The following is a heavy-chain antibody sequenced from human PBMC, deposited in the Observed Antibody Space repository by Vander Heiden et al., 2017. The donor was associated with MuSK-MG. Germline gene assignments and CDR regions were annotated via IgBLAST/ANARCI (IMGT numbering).Heavy chain of an antibody. CDR3: ARLRSYVGLEY. D-gene: IGHD3-10*02. CDR2: IYSGGGT. Sequence: EVQLVDPGGGLVQPGGSLSLSCAAPGLTVSTKYMAWVRQAPGKGLEWVSLIYSGGGTDYADSVKGRFTISRDNSKNTLHLQMNSLRVEDTAVYYCARLRSYVGLEYWGQGTLVTVSP. V-gene: IGHV3-66*04. J-gene: IGHJ4*02. CDR1: GLTVSTKY.